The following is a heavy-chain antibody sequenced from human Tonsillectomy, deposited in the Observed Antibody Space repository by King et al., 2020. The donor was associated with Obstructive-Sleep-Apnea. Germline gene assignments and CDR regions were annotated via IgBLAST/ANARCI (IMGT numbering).Heavy chain of an antibody. Sequence: VQLQESGPGLVKPSETLSLTCTVSGGSISNYYWSWIRQPPGKGLEWIGYMYYSGNTNFNPSLKGRVTISADTSKIQFSLRLSSVTAADTAVYYCARHRGVEDYGDYGDYFDYWGQGTLVTVSS. J-gene: IGHJ4*02. CDR3: ARHRGVEDYGDYGDYFDY. CDR2: MYYSGNT. V-gene: IGHV4-59*08. D-gene: IGHD4-17*01. CDR1: GGSISNYY.